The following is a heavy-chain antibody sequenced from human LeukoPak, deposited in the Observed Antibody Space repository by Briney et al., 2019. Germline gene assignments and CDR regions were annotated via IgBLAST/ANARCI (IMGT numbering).Heavy chain of an antibody. CDR1: GFTFSSYG. CDR3: ARDFLPNP. J-gene: IGHJ1*01. D-gene: IGHD2-8*01. Sequence: GGSLRLSCAASGFTFSSYGMTWVRQAPGKGLEWVSAISGSGGSTYYADSVKGRFTISRDNPKNTLYLNMSTLRADDAAVYYCARDFLPNPWGRGTLVTVSS. CDR2: ISGSGGST. V-gene: IGHV3-23*01.